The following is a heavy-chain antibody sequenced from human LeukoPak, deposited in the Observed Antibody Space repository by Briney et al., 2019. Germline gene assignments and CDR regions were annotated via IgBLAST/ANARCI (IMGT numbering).Heavy chain of an antibody. CDR2: ICGSGGST. Sequence: PGGSPRLSCAASGVTFCSYTMSWGRPAPGEGLEWDSAICGSGGSTYYADSVKGRFTISRDNSKNTLYLQMNSLRAEDTAVYYCAKDGGYSSSSDAFDIWGQGTMVTVSS. CDR3: AKDGGYSSSSDAFDI. J-gene: IGHJ3*02. CDR1: GVTFCSYT. V-gene: IGHV3-23*01. D-gene: IGHD6-6*01.